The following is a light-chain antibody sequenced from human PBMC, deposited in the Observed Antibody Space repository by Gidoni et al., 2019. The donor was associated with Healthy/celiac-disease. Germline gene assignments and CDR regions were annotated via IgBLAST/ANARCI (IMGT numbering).Light chain of an antibody. CDR1: QSVSSY. CDR2: DAS. J-gene: IGKJ2*01. CDR3: QQRSNGPLYT. V-gene: IGKV3-11*01. Sequence: EIVLTQSPAPLSLSPGERATLSCRASQSVSSYLAWYQQKPGQAPRLLIYDASNRATGIPARFSGSGSGTDFTLTISSLEPEDFAVYYCQQRSNGPLYTFGQGTKLEIK.